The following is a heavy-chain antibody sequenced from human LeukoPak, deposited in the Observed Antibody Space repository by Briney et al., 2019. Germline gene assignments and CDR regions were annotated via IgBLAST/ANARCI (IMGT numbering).Heavy chain of an antibody. CDR1: VFTLSSYT. Sequence: PGGSLRLSCAPSVFTLSSYTMSCVRHAPGKGLEWVSSISSSSTDINYADSVKGRYTISRDNAKNSLYLQMNSLGDEDTDVYYCARDRCPGNFDYWGQGTMVTVSS. V-gene: IGHV3-21*01. CDR3: ARDRCPGNFDY. CDR2: ISSSSTDI. J-gene: IGHJ4*02. D-gene: IGHD3-10*02.